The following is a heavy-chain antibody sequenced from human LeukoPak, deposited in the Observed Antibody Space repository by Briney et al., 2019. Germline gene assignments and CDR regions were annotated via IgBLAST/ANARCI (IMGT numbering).Heavy chain of an antibody. CDR1: GFTFDDYA. CDR2: ISWNSGSI. V-gene: IGHV3-9*01. J-gene: IGHJ6*02. CDR3: AKALPPNYYYGMDV. Sequence: TGGSLRLSCAASGFTFDDYAMLWVRQAPGKGLEWVSGISWNSGSIGYADSVKGRFTISRDNAKNSLYLQMNSLRAEDTALYYCAKALPPNYYYGMDVWGQGTTVTVSS.